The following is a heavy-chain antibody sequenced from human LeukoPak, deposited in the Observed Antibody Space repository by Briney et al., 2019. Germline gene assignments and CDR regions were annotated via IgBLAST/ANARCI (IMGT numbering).Heavy chain of an antibody. CDR2: ISYDGSNK. J-gene: IGHJ6*02. D-gene: IGHD2-15*01. Sequence: GGSLRLSCAASGFTFSSYGMHWVRQAPGKGLEWVAVISYDGSNKYYADSVKGRFTISRDNSKNTLYLQKNSLRAEDTAVYDCAKGVVVPWWNGMDVWGQGTTVTVSS. V-gene: IGHV3-30*18. CDR3: AKGVVVPWWNGMDV. CDR1: GFTFSSYG.